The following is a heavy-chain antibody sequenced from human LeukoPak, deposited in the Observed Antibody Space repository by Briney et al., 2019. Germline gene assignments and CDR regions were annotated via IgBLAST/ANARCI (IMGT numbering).Heavy chain of an antibody. D-gene: IGHD4-17*01. CDR3: ARVTRYMTAVTTGWFDP. Sequence: SETLSLTCTVSGGSISSGDYYWSWIRQPPGKGLEWLGYIYYSGSTYYNPSLKSRVTISVDTSKTQFSLKLSSVTAADTAVYYCARVTRYMTAVTTGWFDPWGQGTLVTVSS. CDR1: GGSISSGDYY. J-gene: IGHJ5*02. V-gene: IGHV4-30-4*01. CDR2: IYYSGST.